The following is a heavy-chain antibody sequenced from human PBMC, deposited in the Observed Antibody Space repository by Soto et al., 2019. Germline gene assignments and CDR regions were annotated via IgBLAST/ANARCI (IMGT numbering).Heavy chain of an antibody. CDR3: ARDGNFAFRGYSVAFDF. D-gene: IGHD5-18*01. Sequence: QVQLVQSGAEVKKPGASVRVSCEASGYRFTAYYIHWVRQAPGQGLEWMGRMNLDTGGTTYAQKFQGRVTMTRDTSINTAYMEVSSLKSDDTAIYYCARDGNFAFRGYSVAFDFWGQGTLVTVSS. CDR2: MNLDTGGT. J-gene: IGHJ4*02. CDR1: GYRFTAYY. V-gene: IGHV1-2*06.